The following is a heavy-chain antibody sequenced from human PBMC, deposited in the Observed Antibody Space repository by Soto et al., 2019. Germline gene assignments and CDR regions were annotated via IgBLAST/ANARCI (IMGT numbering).Heavy chain of an antibody. D-gene: IGHD3-22*01. V-gene: IGHV3-30*18. J-gene: IGHJ4*02. Sequence: QVQVVESGGGVVQPGRSLRLSCGASGFIFDNYGMHWVRQAPGKGLEWVAVISYDGSNYYYADSVRGRFTISRDNFKNTVYLQMNSLRPEDTAVYYRAKGGYYYDSSGYYGVFGYWGQGALVTVPS. CDR1: GFIFDNYG. CDR2: ISYDGSNY. CDR3: AKGGYYYDSSGYYGVFGY.